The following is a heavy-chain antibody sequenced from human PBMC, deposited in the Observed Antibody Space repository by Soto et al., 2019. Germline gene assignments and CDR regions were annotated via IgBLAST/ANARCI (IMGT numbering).Heavy chain of an antibody. Sequence: QVQLVESGGGVVQPGNSLRLSCAASGFTFSSYGMHWVRQAPGKGLEWVAVIWYDGSNKYYADSVKGRFTISRDNSKNTLYLQMNSLSAEDTAVYYCARDQQWLVRFYFDFWGQGPVVTVSS. D-gene: IGHD6-19*01. CDR1: GFTFSSYG. CDR3: ARDQQWLVRFYFDF. CDR2: IWYDGSNK. V-gene: IGHV3-33*01. J-gene: IGHJ4*02.